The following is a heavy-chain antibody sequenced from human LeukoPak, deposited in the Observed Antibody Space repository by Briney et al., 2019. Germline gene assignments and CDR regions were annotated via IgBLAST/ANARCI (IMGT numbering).Heavy chain of an antibody. J-gene: IGHJ4*02. V-gene: IGHV4-59*08. Sequence: SETLSLTCTVSGGSISSYYWSWIRQPPGKGLEWIGYIYYSGSTNYNPSLKSRVTISVDTSKNQFSLKLSSVTAADTAVYYCARLGFSNSGSYLAPSDYWGQGTLVTVSS. CDR1: GGSISSYY. CDR3: ARLGFSNSGSYLAPSDY. CDR2: IYYSGST. D-gene: IGHD1-26*01.